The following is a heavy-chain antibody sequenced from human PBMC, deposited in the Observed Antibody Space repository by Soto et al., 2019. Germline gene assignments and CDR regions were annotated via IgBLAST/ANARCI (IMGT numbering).Heavy chain of an antibody. V-gene: IGHV1-3*01. D-gene: IGHD2-15*01. CDR1: GYTVTNYA. CDR3: ASATQWSDAFDI. CDR2: INAGNGDT. J-gene: IGHJ3*02. Sequence: VASVKVSCKASGYTVTNYAIHWVRQAPGQRLEWMGWINAGNGDTKYSQKLQGRVTITRDTSASIIYMELSSLRSEDTALYYCASATQWSDAFDIWRQVTLVSVTS.